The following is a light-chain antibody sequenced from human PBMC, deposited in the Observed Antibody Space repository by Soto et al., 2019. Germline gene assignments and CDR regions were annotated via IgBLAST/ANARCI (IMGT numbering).Light chain of an antibody. J-gene: IGLJ3*02. Sequence: QSVLTQAPSVSAAPGQNVTISCSGRSSNIGNNFVAWFQQLPGTVPKLLIYDKNKRPSGISERFSGSKSGTSATLAITGLQTGDEADYYCGTWDSGLRGWVFGGGTKLTVL. V-gene: IGLV1-51*01. CDR2: DKN. CDR1: SSNIGNNF. CDR3: GTWDSGLRGWV.